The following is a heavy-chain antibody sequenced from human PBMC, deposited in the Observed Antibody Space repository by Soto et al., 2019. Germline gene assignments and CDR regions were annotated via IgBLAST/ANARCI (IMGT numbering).Heavy chain of an antibody. CDR1: YGSSSLSNVF. Sequence: SEPLSLTCTFSYGSSSLSNVFWGWVRQPPGKGLEWIGNIDYSGTAYFNPSLGTRVTFPVDTSKNQFSLTLYSVTAADTAVYYCARTTGRHLDFWGQGILGTVS. J-gene: IGHJ4*02. V-gene: IGHV4-39*01. CDR3: ARTTGRHLDF. CDR2: IDYSGTA. D-gene: IGHD4-4*01.